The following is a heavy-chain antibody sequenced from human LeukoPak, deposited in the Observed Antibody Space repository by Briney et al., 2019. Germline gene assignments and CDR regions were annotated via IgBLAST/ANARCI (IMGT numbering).Heavy chain of an antibody. V-gene: IGHV4-30-2*01. CDR2: IYHSGST. J-gene: IGHJ5*02. CDR3: ARALGTRIDFWSGYSTWWFDP. Sequence: PSETLSLTCAVSGGSISSGGYSWSWIRQPPGKGLEWIVHIYHSGSTYYNPSLKSRVTISVDRSKNQFSLKLSSVTAADTAVYYCARALGTRIDFWSGYSTWWFDPWGQGTLVTVSS. D-gene: IGHD3-3*01. CDR1: GGSISSGGYS.